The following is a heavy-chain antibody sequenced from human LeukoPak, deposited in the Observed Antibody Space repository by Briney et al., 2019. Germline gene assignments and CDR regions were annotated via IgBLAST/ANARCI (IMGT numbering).Heavy chain of an antibody. CDR2: IYYSGST. CDR1: GGSISSYY. J-gene: IGHJ4*02. CDR3: ARGSDTAAGLY. Sequence: SETLSLTCTVSGGSISSYYWSWIRQPPGKGLEWIGYIYYSGSTNYNPSLKSRVTISVDTSKNQFSLKLSSVTAADTAVYYCARGSDTAAGLYWGQGTLVTVSS. V-gene: IGHV4-59*01. D-gene: IGHD6-13*01.